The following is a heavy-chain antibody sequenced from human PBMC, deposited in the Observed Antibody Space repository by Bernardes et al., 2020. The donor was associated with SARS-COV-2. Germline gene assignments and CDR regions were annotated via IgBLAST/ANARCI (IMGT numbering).Heavy chain of an antibody. CDR3: ARYDFWSGHYYYGMDV. V-gene: IGHV1-8*01. CDR2: MNPNSGNT. CDR1: GYTFTSYD. Sequence: ASVKVSCKASGYTFTSYDINWVRQATGQGLEWMGWMNPNSGNTGYAQKFQGRVTMTRNTSISTAYMELSSLRSEDTAVYYCARYDFWSGHYYYGMDVWGQGTTVTVSS. J-gene: IGHJ6*02. D-gene: IGHD3-3*01.